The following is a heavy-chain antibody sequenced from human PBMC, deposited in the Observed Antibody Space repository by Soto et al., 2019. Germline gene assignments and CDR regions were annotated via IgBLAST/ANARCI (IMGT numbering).Heavy chain of an antibody. V-gene: IGHV3-30-3*01. D-gene: IGHD2-15*01. J-gene: IGHJ4*02. CDR2: ISYDGSNK. Sequence: QVQLVQSGAEVKKPGASVKVSCKASGYTFTGYYMHWVRQAPGKGLEWVAVISYDGSNKYYADSVKGRFTISRDNSKNTLYLQMNSLRAEDTAVYYCAREYCSGGSCYPLDYWGQGTLVTVSS. CDR1: GYTFTGYY. CDR3: AREYCSGGSCYPLDY.